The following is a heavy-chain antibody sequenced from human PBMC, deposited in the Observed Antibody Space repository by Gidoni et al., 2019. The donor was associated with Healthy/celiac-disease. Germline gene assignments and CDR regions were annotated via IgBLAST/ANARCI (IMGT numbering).Heavy chain of an antibody. CDR1: GFTFSSYG. Sequence: QVQLVESGGGVVQPGRSLRLSCAASGFTFSSYGMHWVRQAPGKGLEWVAVIWYDGSNKYYADSVKGRFTISRDNSKNTLYLQMNSLRAEDTAVYYCAGEAGGPLDYWGQGTLVTVSS. J-gene: IGHJ4*02. CDR2: IWYDGSNK. V-gene: IGHV3-33*01. CDR3: AGEAGGPLDY. D-gene: IGHD3-10*01.